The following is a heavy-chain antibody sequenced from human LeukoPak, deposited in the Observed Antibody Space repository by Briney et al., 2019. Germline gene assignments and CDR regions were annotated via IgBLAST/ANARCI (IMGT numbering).Heavy chain of an antibody. V-gene: IGHV3-23*01. D-gene: IGHD3-10*01. CDR2: ISDSGSHI. Sequence: GGSLRLSCAASGFIFSSYAMSWVRQAPGKGLEWVSEISDSGSHIYYAGSVRGRFTISRDNFKSTLYLQMNSLGADDTAVYYCAKDRYGSGTYGSFDPWGQGTLVTVSS. J-gene: IGHJ5*02. CDR3: AKDRYGSGTYGSFDP. CDR1: GFIFSSYA.